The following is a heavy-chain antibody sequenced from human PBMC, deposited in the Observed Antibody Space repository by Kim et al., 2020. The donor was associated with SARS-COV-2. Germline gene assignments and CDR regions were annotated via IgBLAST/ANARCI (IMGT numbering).Heavy chain of an antibody. CDR2: LYRDEKT. CDR1: GFIVSSTY. D-gene: IGHD2-2*01. V-gene: IGHV3-53*01. CDR3: ARVPSIGGIGPAGLPLDS. J-gene: IGHJ4*02. Sequence: GGSLRLSCAASGFIVSSTYMTWVRQTPGKGLEWVSILYRDEKTFFADSLEGRFTTSRDTSKNTLYLHMNSLRVDDTAIYYCARVPSIGGIGPAGLPLDSWGQGTLVTVSS.